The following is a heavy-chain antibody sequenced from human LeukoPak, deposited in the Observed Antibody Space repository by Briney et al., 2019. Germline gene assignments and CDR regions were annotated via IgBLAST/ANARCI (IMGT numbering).Heavy chain of an antibody. V-gene: IGHV1-69*05. Sequence: SVKVSCKASGGTFSSYAISWVRQAPGQGLEWMGGIIPIFGTANYAQKFQGRATITTDESTSTAYMELSSLRSEDTAVYYCAGLSIQYGSGAHFNWFDPWGQGTLVTVSS. CDR1: GGTFSSYA. J-gene: IGHJ5*02. CDR2: IIPIFGTA. CDR3: AGLSIQYGSGAHFNWFDP. D-gene: IGHD3-10*01.